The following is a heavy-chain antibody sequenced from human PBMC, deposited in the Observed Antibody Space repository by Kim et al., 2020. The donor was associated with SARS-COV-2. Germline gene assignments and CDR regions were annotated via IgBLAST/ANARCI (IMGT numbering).Heavy chain of an antibody. V-gene: IGHV7-4-1*02. CDR3: ARVVWGGYRYNDS. D-gene: IGHD3-16*02. CDR2: INTDTGSP. Sequence: ASVKVSCKASGYTFTNHAINWVRQAPGRGLEWMGWINTDTGSPTYAPDFTGRFVFSLDTSVSTAYLQVRSLEAEDTALYYCARVVWGGYRYNDSWGQGTLVTVSS. CDR1: GYTFTNHA. J-gene: IGHJ4*02.